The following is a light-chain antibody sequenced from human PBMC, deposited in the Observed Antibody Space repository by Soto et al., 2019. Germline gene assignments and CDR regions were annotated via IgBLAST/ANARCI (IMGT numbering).Light chain of an antibody. CDR3: AAWDDSLDGWV. CDR2: SNT. J-gene: IGLJ3*02. CDR1: RSNIGSNT. Sequence: QSVLTQPPAASGTPVQRVTISCSGSRSNIGSNTANWYQLLPGTAPKLLIYSNTQRPSGVPDRFSGSKSGTSASLAISGPQSEDEADYYCAAWDDSLDGWVFGGGTKLTVL. V-gene: IGLV1-44*01.